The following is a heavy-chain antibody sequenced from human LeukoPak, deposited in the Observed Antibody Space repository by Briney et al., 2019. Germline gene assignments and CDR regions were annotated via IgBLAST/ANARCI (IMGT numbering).Heavy chain of an antibody. Sequence: GRSLRLSCSASGFTFSNFAMHWARQAPGKGLEWVAVTSYDGSDKYYADSVKGRFTSSRDNSNNTLYLQMNSLRAEDTAVYYCVRDHGSNSWWYFDSWGQGTLVTVSS. D-gene: IGHD6-13*01. J-gene: IGHJ4*02. CDR1: GFTFSNFA. V-gene: IGHV3-30-3*01. CDR2: TSYDGSDK. CDR3: VRDHGSNSWWYFDS.